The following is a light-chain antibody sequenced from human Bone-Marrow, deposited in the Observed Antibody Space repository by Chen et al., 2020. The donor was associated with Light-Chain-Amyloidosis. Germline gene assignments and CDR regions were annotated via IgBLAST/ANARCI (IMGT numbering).Light chain of an antibody. J-gene: IGKJ1*01. CDR2: GAS. V-gene: IGKV3-20*01. Sequence: EIVLTPSPGTLSLSPGERATLSCRASRVTSNTFLAWYQQKPGQAPRLLIYGASYRATGIPDRFSGSGSGTDFTLTISRLEPEDFAVYYCQQYDNSHWTFGQGTKVEIK. CDR1: RVTSNTF. CDR3: QQYDNSHWT.